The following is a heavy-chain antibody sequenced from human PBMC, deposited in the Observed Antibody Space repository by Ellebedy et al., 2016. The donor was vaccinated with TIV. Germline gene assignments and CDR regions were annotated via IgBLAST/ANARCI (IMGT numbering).Heavy chain of an antibody. CDR2: INPNSGGT. CDR3: ARDFGDIWWFGELPWFDP. Sequence: AASVKVSCKASGYTFTNYDINWVRQATGQGLEWMGWINPNSGGTNYAQKFQGRVTMTRDTSISTAYMELSRLRSDDTAVYYCARDFGDIWWFGELPWFDPWGQGTLVTVSS. V-gene: IGHV1-2*02. CDR1: GYTFTNYD. J-gene: IGHJ5*02. D-gene: IGHD3-10*01.